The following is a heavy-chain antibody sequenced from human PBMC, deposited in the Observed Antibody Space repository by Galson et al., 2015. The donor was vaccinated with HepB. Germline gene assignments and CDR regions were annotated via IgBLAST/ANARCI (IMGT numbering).Heavy chain of an antibody. CDR1: GFTFSSYA. CDR2: ISSNGGST. J-gene: IGHJ4*02. D-gene: IGHD6-19*01. Sequence: SLRLSCAASGFTFSSYAMHWVRQAPGKGLEYVSAISSNGGSTYYADSVKGRFTISRDNSKNTLYLQMSSLRAEDTAVYYCVNAPGGSGWSYFDYWGQGTLVTVSS. CDR3: VNAPGGSGWSYFDY. V-gene: IGHV3-64D*06.